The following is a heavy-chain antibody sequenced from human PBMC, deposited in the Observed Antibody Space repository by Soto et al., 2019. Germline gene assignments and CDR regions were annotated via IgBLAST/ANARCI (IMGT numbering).Heavy chain of an antibody. D-gene: IGHD2-2*01. Sequence: GGSLRLSCAASGFTFSSYGMHWVRQAPGKGLEWVAVISYDGSNKYYADSVKGRFTISRDNSKNTLYLQMNSLRAEDTAVYYCAKESCPPMPDYYYYGMDVWGQGTTVTVSS. V-gene: IGHV3-30*18. CDR2: ISYDGSNK. J-gene: IGHJ6*02. CDR1: GFTFSSYG. CDR3: AKESCPPMPDYYYYGMDV.